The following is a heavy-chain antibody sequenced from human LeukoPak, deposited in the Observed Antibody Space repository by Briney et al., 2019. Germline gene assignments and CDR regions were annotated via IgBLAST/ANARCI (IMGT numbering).Heavy chain of an antibody. Sequence: GGSLRLSCAASGFTFSSYAMHWVRQAPGKGLEWVAVISYDGSNKYYADSVKGPFTIFRDNSKNTLYLQMNSLRAEDTAVYYCARDWHQLLYFFDYWGQGTLVTVSS. J-gene: IGHJ4*02. V-gene: IGHV3-30*04. D-gene: IGHD2-2*01. CDR3: ARDWHQLLYFFDY. CDR2: ISYDGSNK. CDR1: GFTFSSYA.